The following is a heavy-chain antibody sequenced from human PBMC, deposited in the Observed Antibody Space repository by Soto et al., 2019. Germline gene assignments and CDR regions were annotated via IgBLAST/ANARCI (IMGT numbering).Heavy chain of an antibody. J-gene: IGHJ4*02. V-gene: IGHV4-31*03. CDR3: ARANWGITIFGVVIYYFDY. CDR2: IYYSGST. Sequence: QVQLQESGPGLVKPSQTLSLTCTVSGGSISSGGYYWSWIRQHPGKGLEWIGYIYYSGSTYYNPSRNSRVTISVDTSKNQFYLKLSSVTAADTAVYYCARANWGITIFGVVIYYFDYWGQGTLVTVSS. D-gene: IGHD3-3*01. CDR1: GGSISSGGYY.